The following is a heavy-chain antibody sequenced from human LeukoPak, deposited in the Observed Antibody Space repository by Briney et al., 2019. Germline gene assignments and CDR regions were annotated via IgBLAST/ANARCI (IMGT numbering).Heavy chain of an antibody. CDR1: GGTFSSYA. CDR2: IIPIFGTA. V-gene: IGHV1-69*13. CDR3: ATPWSSWREYYFDY. Sequence: ASVEVSCKASGGTFSSYAISWVRQAPGQGLEWMGGIIPIFGTANYAQKFQGRVTITADESTSTAYMELSSLRSEDTAVYYCATPWSSWREYYFDYWGQGTLVTVSS. D-gene: IGHD6-13*01. J-gene: IGHJ4*02.